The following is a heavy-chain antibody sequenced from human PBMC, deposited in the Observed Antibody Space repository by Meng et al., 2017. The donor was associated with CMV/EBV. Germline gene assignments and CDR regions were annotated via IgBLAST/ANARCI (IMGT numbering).Heavy chain of an antibody. J-gene: IGHJ4*02. Sequence: GGSLSLSLAASGFTFTADAMTGVRQAPGKGRVWFSAIVGNGGSTFFAASVKGRFTISRDNSNNTLYLQMSGLRAEDTAVYYCAKARVWASSTALDYWGQGTLVTVSS. D-gene: IGHD2-2*01. CDR1: GFTFTADA. CDR3: AKARVWASSTALDY. V-gene: IGHV3-23*01. CDR2: IVGNGGST.